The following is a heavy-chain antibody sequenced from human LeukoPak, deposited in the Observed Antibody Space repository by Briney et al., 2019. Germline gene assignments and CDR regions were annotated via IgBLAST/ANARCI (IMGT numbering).Heavy chain of an antibody. CDR2: IYYSGST. CDR1: GGSISSYY. D-gene: IGHD6-13*01. V-gene: IGHV4-59*01. CDR3: ARAGAADDYYYYYMDV. J-gene: IGHJ6*03. Sequence: SETLSLTCTVSGGSISSYYWSWIRQPPGKGLEWLGYIYYSGSTNYNPSLKRRVTISVDTSKNQFSLKLSSVTAADTAVYYCARAGAADDYYYYYMDVWGKGTTVTISS.